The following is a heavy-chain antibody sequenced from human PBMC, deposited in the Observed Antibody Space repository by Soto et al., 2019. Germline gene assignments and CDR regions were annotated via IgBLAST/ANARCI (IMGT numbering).Heavy chain of an antibody. CDR1: GFTFSSYS. V-gene: IGHV3-21*01. J-gene: IGHJ4*02. CDR2: ISSSSSYI. CDR3: ARNIAAAGPEHFDY. D-gene: IGHD6-13*01. Sequence: GALRLSCAASGFTFSSYSMNWVRQAPGKGLEWVSSISSSSSYIYYADSVKGRFTISRDNAKNSLYLQMNSLRAEDTAVYYCARNIAAAGPEHFDYWGQGTLVTVSS.